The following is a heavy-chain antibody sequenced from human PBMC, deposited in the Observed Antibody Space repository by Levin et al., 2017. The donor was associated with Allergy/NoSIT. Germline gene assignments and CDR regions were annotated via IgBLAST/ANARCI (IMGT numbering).Heavy chain of an antibody. V-gene: IGHV3-23*01. CDR1: GFTFRNYA. CDR2: ISVNGDST. Sequence: GGSLRLSCEVSGFTFRNYAMNWVRQAPGKGLEWVSVISVNGDSTYYADSVKGRFTISRDNSKNTLYLQMSSLRPEDAAVYYCAKGGSWAHYSYGLDVWGQGTTVIVSS. D-gene: IGHD3-16*01. J-gene: IGHJ6*02. CDR3: AKGGSWAHYSYGLDV.